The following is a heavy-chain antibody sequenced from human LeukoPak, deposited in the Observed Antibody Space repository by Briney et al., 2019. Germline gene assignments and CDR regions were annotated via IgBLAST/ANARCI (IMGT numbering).Heavy chain of an antibody. CDR3: AKGLVMITFGGVTPFDY. D-gene: IGHD3-16*01. V-gene: IGHV3-21*01. CDR2: ISISSNYI. Sequence: GGSLRLSCAASGFTFSRYSMNWVRQAPGKGLEWVSSISISSNYIYYTDSVKGRFTISRDNAKNSLYLQMNSLRAEDTAVYYCAKGLVMITFGGVTPFDYWGQGTLVTVSS. CDR1: GFTFSRYS. J-gene: IGHJ4*02.